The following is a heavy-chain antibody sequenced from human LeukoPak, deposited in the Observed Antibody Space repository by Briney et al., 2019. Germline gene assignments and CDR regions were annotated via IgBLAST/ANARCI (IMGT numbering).Heavy chain of an antibody. CDR2: ISGSGGST. D-gene: IGHD1-7*01. J-gene: IGHJ4*02. CDR3: AKNPKLRSKPY. V-gene: IGHV3-23*01. Sequence: GGSLRLSCAASGFTFSSYAMSWVRQAPVKGLEWVSAISGSGGSTYYADSVKGRFTISRDNSKNTLYLQMNSLRAEDTAVYYCAKNPKLRSKPYWGQGTLVTVSS. CDR1: GFTFSSYA.